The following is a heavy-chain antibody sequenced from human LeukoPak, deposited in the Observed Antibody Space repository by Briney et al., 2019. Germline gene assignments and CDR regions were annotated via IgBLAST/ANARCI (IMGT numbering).Heavy chain of an antibody. J-gene: IGHJ4*02. D-gene: IGHD3-3*01. Sequence: GGSLRLSCAASGFTFSNYAMHWVRQAPGKGLEWVALISFDGTIKYYADSVKGRSSISRDNSKNTLYLQMNSLRAEDTAVYYCARARLGYDFWSGLPDYWGQGTLVTVSS. CDR1: GFTFSNYA. V-gene: IGHV3-30*03. CDR2: ISFDGTIK. CDR3: ARARLGYDFWSGLPDY.